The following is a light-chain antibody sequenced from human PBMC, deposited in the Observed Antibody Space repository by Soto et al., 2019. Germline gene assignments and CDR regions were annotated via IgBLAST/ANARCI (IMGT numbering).Light chain of an antibody. Sequence: EIVMTQSPATLSVSPGERVTLPCRASQSAISNLAWYQKKPGQTPRLLIYDASTRATGIPVRVSGSGSGTEFTLTISSLQSDECAVYYCQQYNNWPLTFGGGTKVDIK. CDR3: QQYNNWPLT. CDR1: QSAISN. V-gene: IGKV3-15*01. J-gene: IGKJ4*01. CDR2: DAS.